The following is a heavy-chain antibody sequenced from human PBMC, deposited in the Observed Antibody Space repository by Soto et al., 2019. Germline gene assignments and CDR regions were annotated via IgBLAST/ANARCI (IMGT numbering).Heavy chain of an antibody. D-gene: IGHD1-7*01. CDR3: ARRGVTGTTGAGDAFDI. CDR1: GGTFSSYA. V-gene: IGHV1-69*01. Sequence: QVQLVQSGAEVKKPGSSVKVSCKASGGTFSSYAISWVRQAPGQGLEWMGGIIPIFGTANYAQKFQGRVTITADESTSTADMELRSLRSEARAVYYCARRGVTGTTGAGDAFDIWGQGTMVTVSS. CDR2: IIPIFGTA. J-gene: IGHJ3*02.